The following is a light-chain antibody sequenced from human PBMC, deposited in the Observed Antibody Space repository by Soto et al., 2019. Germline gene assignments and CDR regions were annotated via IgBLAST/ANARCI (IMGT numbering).Light chain of an antibody. CDR1: QSVSNNY. CDR2: GAS. Sequence: EIVLTQSPATLAVSPGERATLSCGASQSVSNNYLAWYQQKPGQAPSLLIYGASNRATGIPDRLSGSGSGTDFTLTISRLEPEDFPVYYCQQYGSSGTFGQGTKVDIK. J-gene: IGKJ1*01. CDR3: QQYGSSGT. V-gene: IGKV3-20*01.